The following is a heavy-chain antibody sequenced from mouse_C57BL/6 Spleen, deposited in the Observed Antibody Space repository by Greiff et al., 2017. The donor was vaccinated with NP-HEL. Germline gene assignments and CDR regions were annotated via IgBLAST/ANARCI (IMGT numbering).Heavy chain of an antibody. Sequence: QVQLKESGAELVKPGASVKMSCKASGYTFTTYPIEWMKQNHGKSLEWIGNFHPYNDDTRYNEKFKGKATLTVEKSSSTAYLELSRLTSDDSAVYYCARGNYYGSGYHWYFDVWGTGPTVTVSS. CDR3: ARGNYYGSGYHWYFDV. D-gene: IGHD1-1*01. J-gene: IGHJ1*03. CDR1: GYTFTTYP. CDR2: FHPYNDDT. V-gene: IGHV1-47*01.